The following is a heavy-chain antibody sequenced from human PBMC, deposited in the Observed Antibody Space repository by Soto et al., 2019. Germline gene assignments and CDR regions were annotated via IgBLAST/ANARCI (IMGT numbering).Heavy chain of an antibody. Sequence: ASVKVSCKASGYTFTGYYMHWVRQAPGQGLERIGKINPNSSGTNYAQKIQGWVTMTRDTSISTAYMELSRLRSDDTAVYYCARDRGELYDFWSGSTPYYYYYGMDVWGQGTTVTVSS. J-gene: IGHJ6*02. V-gene: IGHV1-2*04. D-gene: IGHD3-3*01. CDR3: ARDRGELYDFWSGSTPYYYYYGMDV. CDR1: GYTFTGYY. CDR2: INPNSSGT.